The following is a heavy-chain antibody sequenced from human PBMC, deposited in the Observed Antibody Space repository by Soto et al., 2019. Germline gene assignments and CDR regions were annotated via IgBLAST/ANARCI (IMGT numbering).Heavy chain of an antibody. J-gene: IGHJ4*02. Sequence: QVQLQESGPGLVKPSQTLSLTCTVSGGSISSGGYYWSWIRQHPGKGLEWVGYIYYSGSTYYNPSLKLRVTISVDASKNQCSLKLSSVTAADTAVYYCARDTWFYSGYDTLGSNWGQGTLVTVSS. D-gene: IGHD5-12*01. CDR1: GGSISSGGYY. CDR3: ARDTWFYSGYDTLGSN. CDR2: IYYSGST. V-gene: IGHV4-31*03.